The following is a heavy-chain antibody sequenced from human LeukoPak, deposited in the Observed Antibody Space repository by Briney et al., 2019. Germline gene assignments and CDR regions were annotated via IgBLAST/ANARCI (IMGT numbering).Heavy chain of an antibody. Sequence: SETLSLTCAVYGGSFSGYYWSWIRQPPGKGLEWIGEINHSGSTNYNLSLKSRVTISVDTSKNQFSLKLSSVTAADTAVYYCARGKVVAAVRYWGQGTLVTVSS. V-gene: IGHV4-34*01. J-gene: IGHJ4*02. CDR3: ARGKVVAAVRY. CDR2: INHSGST. CDR1: GGSFSGYY. D-gene: IGHD2-15*01.